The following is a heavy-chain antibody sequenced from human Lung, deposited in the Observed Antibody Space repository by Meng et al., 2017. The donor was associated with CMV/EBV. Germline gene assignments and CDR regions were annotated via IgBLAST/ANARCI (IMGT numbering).Heavy chain of an antibody. J-gene: IGHJ6*02. CDR3: ARQTDTEGIAAAPDV. D-gene: IGHD6-13*01. Sequence: SXTLSLXCTVSGGSISSSSYYWGWIRQPPGKGLEWTGSIYYSGSTYYNPSLKSRVTITVDTSKNQFSLKLSSVTAADTAVYYCARQTDTEGIAAAPDVWGQGTXVTVSS. V-gene: IGHV4-39*01. CDR1: GGSISSSSYY. CDR2: IYYSGST.